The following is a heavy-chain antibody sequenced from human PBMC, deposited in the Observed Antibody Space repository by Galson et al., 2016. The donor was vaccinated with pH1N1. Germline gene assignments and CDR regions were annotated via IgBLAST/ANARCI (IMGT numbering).Heavy chain of an antibody. D-gene: IGHD1-14*01. CDR3: SGEVVSPKRTFYYSYYGMDV. J-gene: IGHJ6*01. Sequence: SVKVSCKASGYIFTGNYMHWVRQAPGQGLEWMGWICPKDSGTKFARKFQGRVTLTRDTSVKIAYMELRRLRSDDTAVDFWSGEVVSPKRTFYYSYYGMDVWGQGTTVTVSS. V-gene: IGHV1-2*02. CDR1: GYIFTGNY. CDR2: ICPKDSGT.